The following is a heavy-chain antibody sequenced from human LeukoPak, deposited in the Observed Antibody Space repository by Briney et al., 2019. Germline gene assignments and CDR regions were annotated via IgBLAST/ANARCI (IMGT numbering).Heavy chain of an antibody. CDR1: GFTFRSYD. D-gene: IGHD3-22*01. Sequence: PGRSLRVSCAASGFTFRSYDMHWVRQAPGKGLEWVAVVWYDESNKYYVDSVKGRFTISRDNSKNTLYLQMNSLRVEDTALYYCAREDSSGAFDIWGQGTMVTVSS. J-gene: IGHJ3*02. V-gene: IGHV3-33*01. CDR2: VWYDESNK. CDR3: AREDSSGAFDI.